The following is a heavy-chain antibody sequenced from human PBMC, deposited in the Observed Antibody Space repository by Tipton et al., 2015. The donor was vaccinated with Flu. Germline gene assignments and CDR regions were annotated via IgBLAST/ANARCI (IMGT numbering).Heavy chain of an antibody. CDR1: DFTVSRTY. D-gene: IGHD3-22*01. CDR3: ASFSDYDSSIWFRYFDL. V-gene: IGHV3-53*01. J-gene: IGHJ2*01. CDR2: SYSGGAT. Sequence: VQLVQSGGGLIQPGGSLRLSCAASDFTVSRTYMGWVRRAPGKGLEWVSLSYSGGATYYGDSVGDRFSISTDDSKNTLYLQMNNLRAEDTAVYYCASFSDYDSSIWFRYFDLWGRGTVVNVSS.